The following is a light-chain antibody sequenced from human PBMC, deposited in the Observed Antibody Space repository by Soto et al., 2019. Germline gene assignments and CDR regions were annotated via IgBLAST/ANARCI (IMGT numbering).Light chain of an antibody. Sequence: EIATLSCRASQSVSSYLAWYQQKPGQAPRLLIYDTSNRATGVPARFSGSGSGTDFTLTISSLEPEDCAIYYCQQRQYWPPITFGQGRRLAI. CDR3: QQRQYWPPIT. V-gene: IGKV3-11*01. J-gene: IGKJ5*01. CDR2: DTS. CDR1: QSVSSY.